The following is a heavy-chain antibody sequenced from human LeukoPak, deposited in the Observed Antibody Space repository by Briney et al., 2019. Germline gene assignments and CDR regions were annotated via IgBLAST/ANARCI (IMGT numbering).Heavy chain of an antibody. CDR2: ISGDGGST. V-gene: IGHV3-43*02. J-gene: IGHJ4*02. Sequence: GGSLRLSCAASGFTFDDYAMHWVRQAPGKGLEWVSLISGDGGSTYYTDSVKGRFTISRDNSKNSLYLQMNSLRTEDTALYYCAKVLGYYDSSGYYQEGGFDYWGQGTLVTVSS. CDR1: GFTFDDYA. CDR3: AKVLGYYDSSGYYQEGGFDY. D-gene: IGHD3-22*01.